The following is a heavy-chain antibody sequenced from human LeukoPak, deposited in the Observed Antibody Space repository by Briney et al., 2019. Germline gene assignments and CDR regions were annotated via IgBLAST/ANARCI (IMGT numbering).Heavy chain of an antibody. CDR1: GGPFSNYG. CDR3: ARPPVSGTLNDAFDI. CDR2: IIPIFPST. D-gene: IGHD1/OR15-1a*01. Sequence: SVKVSCKVSGGPFSNYGLSWVRQAPGQGLEWMGGIIPIFPSTNYAQNFQGRVTITADESTSTVFMELSSLRTDDTAVYYCARPPVSGTLNDAFDIWGQGTVVTVSS. V-gene: IGHV1-69*01. J-gene: IGHJ3*02.